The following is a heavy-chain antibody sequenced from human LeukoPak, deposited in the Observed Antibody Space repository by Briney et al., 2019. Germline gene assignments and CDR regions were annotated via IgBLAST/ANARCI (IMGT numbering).Heavy chain of an antibody. CDR2: IWYDGSNI. CDR1: GFTFSSYG. V-gene: IGHV3-33*01. Sequence: PGGSLRLSCAASGFTFSSYGMHWVRQAPGKGLEWLAVIWYDGSNIYYADPVKGRFTISRDNAKNSLYLQMNSLRDEDSAVYYCARDQGIFDYWGQGTLVTVSS. J-gene: IGHJ4*02. CDR3: ARDQGIFDY.